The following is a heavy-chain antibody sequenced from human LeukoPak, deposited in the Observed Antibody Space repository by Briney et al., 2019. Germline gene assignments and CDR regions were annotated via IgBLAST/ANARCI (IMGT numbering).Heavy chain of an antibody. J-gene: IGHJ4*02. V-gene: IGHV3-48*03. D-gene: IGHD3-22*01. CDR2: ISSSVGTI. CDR1: GFTFSSYE. CDR3: ARVSSTGYAVSSGLYY. Sequence: GGSLRLSCAASGFTFSSYEMNWVRQAPGKGLEWLAYISSSVGTIYYADSVKGRFTISRDDGQNSLYLEMNSLRAEDTAVYFCARVSSTGYAVSSGLYYWGQGVLVTVSS.